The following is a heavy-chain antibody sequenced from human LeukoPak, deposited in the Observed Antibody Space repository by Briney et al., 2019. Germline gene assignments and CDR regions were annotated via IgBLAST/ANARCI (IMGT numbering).Heavy chain of an antibody. CDR2: IYYSGST. J-gene: IGHJ4*02. CDR3: ARHFLGHIDY. V-gene: IGHV4-39*01. CDR1: GGSISSYY. D-gene: IGHD2/OR15-2a*01. Sequence: SETLSLTCTVSGGSISSYYWGWIRQPPGKGLEWIGSIYYSGSTYYNPSLKSRVTISVDTSKNQFSLKLSSVTAADTAVYYCARHFLGHIDYWGQGTLVTVSS.